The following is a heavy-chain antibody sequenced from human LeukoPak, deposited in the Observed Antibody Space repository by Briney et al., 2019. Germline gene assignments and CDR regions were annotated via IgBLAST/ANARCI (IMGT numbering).Heavy chain of an antibody. D-gene: IGHD6-19*01. CDR3: ARVYSSGWYGGSYYYYMDV. Sequence: PGGSLRLSCAASGFTFSSYWMSWVRQAPGKGLEWVANIKQDGSEKYYVDSVKGRFTISRDNAKNSLYLQMSSLRAEDTAVYYCARVYSSGWYGGSYYYYMDVWGKGTTVTVSS. V-gene: IGHV3-7*01. CDR1: GFTFSSYW. J-gene: IGHJ6*03. CDR2: IKQDGSEK.